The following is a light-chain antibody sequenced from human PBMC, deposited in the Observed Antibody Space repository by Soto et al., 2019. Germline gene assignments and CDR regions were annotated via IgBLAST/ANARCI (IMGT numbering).Light chain of an antibody. J-gene: IGLJ2*01. V-gene: IGLV2-11*01. CDR2: DVS. Sequence: QSALPQPRSVSGSPGQSVTISCTGTRSDVGGYDYVSWYQQHPGKAPKLMIYDVSERPSWVPDRLSGSKSGNKASLTISGLQAEDESNYYCCSYAGAYMVFGGGTKLTVL. CDR1: RSDVGGYDY. CDR3: CSYAGAYMV.